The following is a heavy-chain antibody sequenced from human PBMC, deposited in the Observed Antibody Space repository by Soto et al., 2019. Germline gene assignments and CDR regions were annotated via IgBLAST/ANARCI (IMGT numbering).Heavy chain of an antibody. Sequence: EVQLLESGGGLVQPGGSLRLSCAASGFTFSNYAVTWVRQAPGKGLEWVSTISGSGGSTYYADSVKGRFTISRDNSKNSLYKQKNSRRDENAAVYYCAKDRASIWSEIVSRAQGPLAPVSP. CDR1: GFTFSNYA. CDR2: ISGSGGST. J-gene: IGHJ4*02. V-gene: IGHV3-23*01. D-gene: IGHD3-3*02. CDR3: AKDRASIWSEIVS.